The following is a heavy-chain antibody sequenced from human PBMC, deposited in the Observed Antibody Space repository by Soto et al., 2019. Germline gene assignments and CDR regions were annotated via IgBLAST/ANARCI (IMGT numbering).Heavy chain of an antibody. D-gene: IGHD6-13*01. J-gene: IGHJ4*02. Sequence: PGGSLRLSCSASGFTFSSYSMSWVRHAPWKGLEWVSAISGSGGSTYYADSVKGRFTISRDNSKNTLYLQMNSLRAEDTAVYYCAKDTRYSTRCSFLQYCGQGTPVIVSA. CDR2: ISGSGGST. V-gene: IGHV3-23*01. CDR3: AKDTRYSTRCSFLQY. CDR1: GFTFSSYS.